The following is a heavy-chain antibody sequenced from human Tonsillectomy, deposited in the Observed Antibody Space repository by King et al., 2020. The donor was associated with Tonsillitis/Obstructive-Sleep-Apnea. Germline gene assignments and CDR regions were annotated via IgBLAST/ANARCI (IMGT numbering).Heavy chain of an antibody. CDR2: INPSGGST. D-gene: IGHD4-17*01. CDR3: ARVHSVYGDYVDF. V-gene: IGHV1-46*01. CDR1: GYTFTSYY. J-gene: IGHJ4*02. Sequence: QLVQSGAEVKKPGASVKVSCKASGYTFTSYYIHWVRQAPGQGLEWMGIINPSGGSTSYAQKFQGRVTMTRDTSTSTVYMELSSLRSEDTAVDYCARVHSVYGDYVDFWGQGTLVTVSS.